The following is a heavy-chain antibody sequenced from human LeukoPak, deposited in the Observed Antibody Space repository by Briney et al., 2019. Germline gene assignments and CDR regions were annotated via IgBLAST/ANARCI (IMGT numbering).Heavy chain of an antibody. D-gene: IGHD3-22*01. Sequence: ASVKVSCKASAYTFTTYGISWVRQAPGQGLEWMGWISAYNGNTNYAQKLQGRVTMTTDTSTSTAYMELRSLRSDDTAVYYCARVPNDSSGYYFPGYYWGQGTLVTVSS. V-gene: IGHV1-18*01. CDR1: AYTFTTYG. CDR3: ARVPNDSSGYYFPGYY. J-gene: IGHJ4*02. CDR2: ISAYNGNT.